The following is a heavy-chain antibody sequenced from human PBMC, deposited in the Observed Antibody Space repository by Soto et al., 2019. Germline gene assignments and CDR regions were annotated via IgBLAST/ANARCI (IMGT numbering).Heavy chain of an antibody. J-gene: IGHJ4*02. Sequence: EVQLLESGGGLVQPGGSLRLSCAASGFTFSSYAMSCVRQAPGKGLEWVSAISGSGGSTYYADSVKGRFTISGDKSKNAMYLQMNSLRAEDTAVYYCAKDWGSSSWLECDYWGQGTLVTVSS. CDR2: ISGSGGST. D-gene: IGHD6-13*01. CDR1: GFTFSSYA. V-gene: IGHV3-23*01. CDR3: AKDWGSSSWLECDY.